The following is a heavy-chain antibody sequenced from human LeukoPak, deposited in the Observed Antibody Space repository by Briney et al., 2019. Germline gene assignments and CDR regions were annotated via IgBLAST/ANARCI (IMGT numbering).Heavy chain of an antibody. D-gene: IGHD1-14*01. J-gene: IGHJ4*02. Sequence: ASVKVSCKASGYTFTSYAMHWVRQAPGQRLEWMGWINPNSGGTNYAQKFQGRVTMTRDTSISTAYMELSRLRSDDTAVYYCARVKGNRYPDYWGQGTLVTVSS. CDR3: ARVKGNRYPDY. V-gene: IGHV1-2*02. CDR1: GYTFTSYA. CDR2: INPNSGGT.